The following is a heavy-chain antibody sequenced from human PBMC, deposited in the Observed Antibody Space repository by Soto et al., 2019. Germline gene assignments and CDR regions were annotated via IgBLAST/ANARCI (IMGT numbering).Heavy chain of an antibody. CDR3: AKATLGTCSGATCYYFDS. J-gene: IGHJ4*02. V-gene: IGHV3-23*01. CDR2: FSGGIDTS. D-gene: IGHD2-15*01. Sequence: EVQLLESGGGLIQPGGPLDPSCAPPGFTFSSYACSGVPRPPGRRLEWVSTFSGGIDTSYPAGSVGGRFSISRDASKNTVYLQMNNLRAEDTALYYCAKATLGTCSGATCYYFDSWGQGTPVTVSS. CDR1: GFTFSSYA.